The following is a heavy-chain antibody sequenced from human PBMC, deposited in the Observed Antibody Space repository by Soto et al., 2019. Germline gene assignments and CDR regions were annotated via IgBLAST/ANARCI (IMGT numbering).Heavy chain of an antibody. D-gene: IGHD3-22*01. CDR3: ATTPYYYDSRGSPDFWDDY. V-gene: IGHV1-69*06. CDR1: GGTFSSYA. CDR2: IIPIFGTA. J-gene: IGHJ4*02. Sequence: SVKVSCKASGGTFSSYAISWVRQAPGQGLEWMGGIIPIFGTANYAQKFQGRVTMTEDTSTDTAYMELSSLRSEDTAVYYCATTPYYYDSRGSPDFWDDYWGQGTLVTVSS.